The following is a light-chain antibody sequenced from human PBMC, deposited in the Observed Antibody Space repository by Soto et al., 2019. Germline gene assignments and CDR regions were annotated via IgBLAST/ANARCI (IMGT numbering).Light chain of an antibody. V-gene: IGKV3-11*01. CDR3: QQRSNWPPLT. CDR1: QSVSSY. J-gene: IGKJ4*01. CDR2: DAS. Sequence: EIVLTQSPATLSLSPGERATLSCRASQSVSSYLAWSQQKPGQAPRLLIYDASNRATGIPSRFSGSGFGTDFTLTISSLEPEDFAVYYCQQRSNWPPLTFGGGPKVEIK.